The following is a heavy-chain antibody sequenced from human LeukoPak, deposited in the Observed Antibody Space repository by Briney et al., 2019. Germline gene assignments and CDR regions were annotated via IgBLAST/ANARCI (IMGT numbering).Heavy chain of an antibody. CDR2: INSDGSST. V-gene: IGHV3-74*01. CDR3: ARRLRWYYGMDV. J-gene: IGHJ6*02. D-gene: IGHD4-23*01. CDR1: GFTFSSYW. Sequence: PGGSLRLSCAASGFTFSSYWVHWVRQAPGKGLVWVSRINSDGSSTSYADSVKGRFTISRDNAKNTLYLQMNSLRAEDTAVYYCARRLRWYYGMDVWGQGTTVTVSS.